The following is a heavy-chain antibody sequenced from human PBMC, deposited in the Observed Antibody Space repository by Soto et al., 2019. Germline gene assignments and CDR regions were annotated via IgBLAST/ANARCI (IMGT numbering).Heavy chain of an antibody. V-gene: IGHV3-33*01. Sequence: PGGSLRLSCAASGFTFSSYGMHWVRQAPGKGLEWVAVIWYDGSNKYYADSVKGRFTISRDNSKNTLYLQMNSLRAEDTAVYYCARDWSRAITMIVVAPGMDVWGQGTTVTVSS. CDR2: IWYDGSNK. CDR1: GFTFSSYG. CDR3: ARDWSRAITMIVVAPGMDV. J-gene: IGHJ6*02. D-gene: IGHD3-22*01.